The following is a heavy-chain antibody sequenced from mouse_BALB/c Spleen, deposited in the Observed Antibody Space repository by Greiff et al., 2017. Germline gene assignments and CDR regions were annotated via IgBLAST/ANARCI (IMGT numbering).Heavy chain of an antibody. CDR2: ISSGGSYT. J-gene: IGHJ3*01. CDR3: ARHVDGNPGWCAY. CDR1: GFTFSSYG. V-gene: IGHV5-6*01. D-gene: IGHD2-1*01. Sequence: EVQRVESGGDLVKPGGSLKLSCAASGFTFSSYGMSWVRQTPDKRLEWVATISSGGSYTYYPDSVKGRFTISRDNAKNTLYLQMSSLKSEDTAMYYCARHVDGNPGWCAYWGQETLVTVSA.